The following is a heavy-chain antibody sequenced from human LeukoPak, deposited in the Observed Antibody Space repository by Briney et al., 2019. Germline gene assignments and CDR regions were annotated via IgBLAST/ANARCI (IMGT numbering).Heavy chain of an antibody. D-gene: IGHD6-13*01. Sequence: SETLSLTCTVSGGPISSYYWSWIRQPPGKGLEWIGYIYYSGSTNYNPSLKSRVTISVDTSKNQFSLKLSSVTAADTAVYYCARVPPGYSSSWSPGAYYGMDVWGQGTTVTVSS. CDR3: ARVPPGYSSSWSPGAYYGMDV. J-gene: IGHJ6*02. CDR1: GGPISSYY. V-gene: IGHV4-59*01. CDR2: IYYSGST.